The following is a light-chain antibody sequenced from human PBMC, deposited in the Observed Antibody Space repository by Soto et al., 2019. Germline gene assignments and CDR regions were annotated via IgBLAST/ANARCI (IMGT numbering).Light chain of an antibody. CDR2: DAS. Sequence: DIQMTQSPSTLSASVGDRVTITCQASQNINNYLNWYQQKPGRAPKLLIYDASNLEAGVPSRFRGSGSGTEFTLTISSLQPDDFATYYCQQYKSYSRTFGQGTKVDI. V-gene: IGKV1-33*01. J-gene: IGKJ1*01. CDR1: QNINNY. CDR3: QQYKSYSRT.